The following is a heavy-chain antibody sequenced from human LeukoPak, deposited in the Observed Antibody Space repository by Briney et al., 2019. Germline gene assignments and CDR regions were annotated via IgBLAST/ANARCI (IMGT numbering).Heavy chain of an antibody. D-gene: IGHD6-19*01. CDR3: ARARGRVAVAGPFDY. Sequence: PSETLSLTCAVYGGSFSGYYWSWIRQPPGKGLEWIGEINHSGSTNYNPSLKSRVTISVDTSKNQFSLKLSSVTAADTAVYYCARARGRVAVAGPFDYWGQGTLVTVSP. J-gene: IGHJ4*02. V-gene: IGHV4-34*01. CDR2: INHSGST. CDR1: GGSFSGYY.